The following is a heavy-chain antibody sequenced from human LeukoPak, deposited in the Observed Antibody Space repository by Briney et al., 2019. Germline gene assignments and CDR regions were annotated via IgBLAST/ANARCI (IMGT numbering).Heavy chain of an antibody. CDR3: ARVGMSSGWFDYYYYYMDV. J-gene: IGHJ6*03. D-gene: IGHD6-19*01. V-gene: IGHV3-48*04. CDR1: GFTFSSYS. CDR2: ISSSSSTI. Sequence: PGGSLGLSCAASGFTFSSYSMNWVRQAPGKGLEWVSYISSSSSTIYYADSVKGRFTISRDNAKNSLYLQMNSLRAEDTAVYYCARVGMSSGWFDYYYYYMDVWGKGTTVTVSS.